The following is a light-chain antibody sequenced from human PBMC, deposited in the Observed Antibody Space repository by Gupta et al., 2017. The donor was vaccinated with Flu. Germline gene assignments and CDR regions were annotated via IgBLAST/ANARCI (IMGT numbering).Light chain of an antibody. CDR2: DDD. CDR1: DLGPKR. V-gene: IGLV3-21*02. Sequence: SFVLTQPLSVSVAPGQTATISFGCSDLGPKRVHCYMRRPGQAPLLVVHDDDDRPSGIPERISGSKSGNTATLTLSSVEAGDEADYYCQVWDSNSGRVFGGGTKLTVL. J-gene: IGLJ3*02. CDR3: QVWDSNSGRV.